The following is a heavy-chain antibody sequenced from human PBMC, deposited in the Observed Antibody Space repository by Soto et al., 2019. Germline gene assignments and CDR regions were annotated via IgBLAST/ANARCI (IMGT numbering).Heavy chain of an antibody. CDR1: GGSISSSGYY. CDR2: IYYSGST. D-gene: IGHD3-3*02. J-gene: IGHJ5*02. V-gene: IGHV4-39*01. Sequence: PSEKMSLTCPVAGGSISSSGYYWGWIRQPPGKGLEWIGSIYYSGSTYYNPSLKSRVTISVDTSKNQFSLKLSSVTAADTAVYYCASPKIAFYNWFDPWGQGTLVTVSS. CDR3: ASPKIAFYNWFDP.